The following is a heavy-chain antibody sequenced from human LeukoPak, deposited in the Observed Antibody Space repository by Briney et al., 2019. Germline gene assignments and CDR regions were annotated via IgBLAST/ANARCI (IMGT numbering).Heavy chain of an antibody. J-gene: IGHJ4*02. CDR1: GFTFSRYS. CDR2: ITGSSDYI. Sequence: PGGSLRLSCAASGFTFSRYSVNWVRQAPGKGLEWVSCITGSSDYIFYADSVRGRFTISRDNAKNPLFLQMNSLRAEDTAVYYCAKFKGHYGDSEYYFDSWGQGTLVTVSS. V-gene: IGHV3-21*01. D-gene: IGHD3-10*01. CDR3: AKFKGHYGDSEYYFDS.